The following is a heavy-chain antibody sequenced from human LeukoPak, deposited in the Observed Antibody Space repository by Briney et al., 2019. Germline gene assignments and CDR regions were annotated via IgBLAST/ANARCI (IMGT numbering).Heavy chain of an antibody. D-gene: IGHD3-22*01. J-gene: IGHJ3*02. CDR3: ASVYYDSSYAFDI. Sequence: GESLQISCKGSGYSFTSYWIGWVRQMPGKGLEWMGIIYPGDYDTRYSPSFQGQVTISADKSISTAYLQWSSLKASDTAMYYCASVYYDSSYAFDIWGQGTMVTVSS. CDR1: GYSFTSYW. CDR2: IYPGDYDT. V-gene: IGHV5-51*01.